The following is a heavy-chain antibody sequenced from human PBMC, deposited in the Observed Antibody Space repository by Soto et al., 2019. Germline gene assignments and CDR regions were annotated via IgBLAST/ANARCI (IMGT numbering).Heavy chain of an antibody. Sequence: EVQLVESGGGLVQPGGSLRLSCAASGFTFSSYWMSWVRQAPGKGLEWVANIKQAGSEKYYVDSVKGRFTISRDNAKNSLYLQIKSLRAEDTAVYYCARESLRIMITFGELSPGNYFDYWGQGTLVTVSS. CDR2: IKQAGSEK. D-gene: IGHD3-16*02. J-gene: IGHJ4*02. CDR3: ARESLRIMITFGELSPGNYFDY. CDR1: GFTFSSYW. V-gene: IGHV3-7*01.